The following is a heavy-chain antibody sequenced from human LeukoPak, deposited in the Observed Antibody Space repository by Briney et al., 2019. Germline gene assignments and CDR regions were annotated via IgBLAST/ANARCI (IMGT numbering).Heavy chain of an antibody. CDR3: ARLRYGSGIYEDV. J-gene: IGHJ6*04. V-gene: IGHV4-59*01. CDR1: GGSFTTYY. Sequence: PSETLSLTCTVSGGSFTTYYWSWIRQPAGKGLEWIGDIYYSGITKYNPSLKSRVTISGDTYKNQFSLKLSSVTAADTAVYYCARLRYGSGIYEDVWGKGTTVTVSS. CDR2: IYYSGIT. D-gene: IGHD3-10*01.